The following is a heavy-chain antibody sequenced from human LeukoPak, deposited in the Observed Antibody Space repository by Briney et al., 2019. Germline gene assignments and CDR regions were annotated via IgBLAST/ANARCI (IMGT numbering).Heavy chain of an antibody. Sequence: GGSLRLSCAASGFTFSNYGIHWVRQAPGKGLEWVAFIRFDGSNKYSADSVKGRFTISRDNSKNTLYLQMNSLRAEDTAVYYCAKPIGRYSYEAGDAFDIWGQGTMVTVSS. V-gene: IGHV3-30*02. CDR3: AKPIGRYSYEAGDAFDI. CDR1: GFTFSNYG. J-gene: IGHJ3*02. CDR2: IRFDGSNK. D-gene: IGHD5-18*01.